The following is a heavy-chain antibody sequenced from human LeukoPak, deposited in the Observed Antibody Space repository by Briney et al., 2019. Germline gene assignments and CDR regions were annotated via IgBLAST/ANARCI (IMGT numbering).Heavy chain of an antibody. CDR2: IYTSGST. V-gene: IGHV4-61*02. CDR1: GGSISSGSYY. D-gene: IGHD3-22*01. CDR3: ARSGLTYYYDSSGYYYLGY. J-gene: IGHJ4*02. Sequence: SQTLSPTCTVSGGSISSGSYYWSWIRQPAGKGLEWVGRIYTSGSTNYNPSLKSRVTISVDTSKNQFSLKLTSVTAADTAVYYCARSGLTYYYDSSGYYYLGYWGQGTLVTVSS.